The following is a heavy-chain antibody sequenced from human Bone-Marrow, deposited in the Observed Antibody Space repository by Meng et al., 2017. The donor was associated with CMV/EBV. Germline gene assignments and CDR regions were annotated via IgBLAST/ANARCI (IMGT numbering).Heavy chain of an antibody. CDR2: INADGSST. CDR1: GFTFSSHW. CDR3: AREVVRWFDI. D-gene: IGHD6-6*01. J-gene: IGHJ5*02. V-gene: IGHV3-74*01. Sequence: RGSLRLSCAASGFTFSSHWMHWVRQAPGKGLVCVSHINADGSSTSYADSVKGRFTISRDNAKNTLYLQMNSLRAEDTAVYYCAREVVRWFDIWGQGTLVTVSS.